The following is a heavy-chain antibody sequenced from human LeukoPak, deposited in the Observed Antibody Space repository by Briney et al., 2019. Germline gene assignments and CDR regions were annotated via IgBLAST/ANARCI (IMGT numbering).Heavy chain of an antibody. CDR2: ISSNGGST. J-gene: IGHJ4*02. CDR1: GFTFSSYA. V-gene: IGHV3-64D*06. CDR3: VKDTVAGTPTYYFDY. D-gene: IGHD6-19*01. Sequence: HPGGSLRLSCSASGFTFSSYAMHWVRQAPGKGLEYVSAISSNGGSTYYADSVKGRFTISRDNSKNTLYLQMSSLRAEGTAVYYCVKDTVAGTPTYYFDYWGQGTLVTVSS.